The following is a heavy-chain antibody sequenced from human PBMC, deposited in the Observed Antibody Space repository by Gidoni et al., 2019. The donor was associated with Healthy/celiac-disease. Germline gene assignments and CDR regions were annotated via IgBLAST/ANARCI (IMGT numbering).Heavy chain of an antibody. Sequence: EVQLLESGGVLVQPGGSLRLSCAASGFTFSSYAMSWVRQAPGKGLEWVSAISGSGGSTYYADSVKSRFTISRDNSKNTLYLQMNSLRAEDTAVYDCAKSVVGATASGGYWGQGTLVTVSS. CDR3: AKSVVGATASGGY. V-gene: IGHV3-23*01. D-gene: IGHD1-26*01. CDR1: GFTFSSYA. J-gene: IGHJ4*02. CDR2: ISGSGGST.